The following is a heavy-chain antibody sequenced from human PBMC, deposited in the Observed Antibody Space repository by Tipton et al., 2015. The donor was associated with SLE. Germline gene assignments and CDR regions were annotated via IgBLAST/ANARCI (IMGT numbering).Heavy chain of an antibody. CDR3: ARDKGGLEDAFHI. D-gene: IGHD1-1*01. CDR2: VYSRGST. Sequence: TLSLTCTVSGGSISSGNYYWSWIRQPAGKGLEWIGRVYSRGSTNYHPSLKSRVTMSVDTSKNQLSLKRSSVTAADTAVYYCARDKGGLEDAFHIWGQGTMVTVSS. V-gene: IGHV4-61*02. CDR1: GGSISSGNYY. J-gene: IGHJ3*02.